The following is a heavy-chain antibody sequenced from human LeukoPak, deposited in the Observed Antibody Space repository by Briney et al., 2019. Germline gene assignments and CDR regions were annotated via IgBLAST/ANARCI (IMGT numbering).Heavy chain of an antibody. Sequence: SETLSLTCAVYGGSFSGYYWSWIRQPPGKGLEWIGEINHSGSTNYNPSLKSRVTISVDTSKNQFSLKLSSVTAADTAVYYCARIYGDYSHLRFSYYYYYMDVWGKGTTVTVSS. D-gene: IGHD4-17*01. CDR1: GGSFSGYY. CDR3: ARIYGDYSHLRFSYYYYYMDV. J-gene: IGHJ6*03. CDR2: INHSGST. V-gene: IGHV4-34*01.